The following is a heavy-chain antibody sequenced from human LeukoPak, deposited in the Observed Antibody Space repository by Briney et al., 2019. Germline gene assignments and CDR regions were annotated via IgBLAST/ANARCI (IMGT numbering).Heavy chain of an antibody. D-gene: IGHD2-21*02. CDR1: GFTVSSNY. V-gene: IGHV3-53*01. J-gene: IGHJ4*02. CDR2: IYSGGST. CDR3: ARGRAYCGGDCYSPVYYFDY. Sequence: GGSLRLSCAASGFTVSSNYMSWVRQAPGKGLEWVSVIYSGGSTYYANSVKGRFTISRDNSKNKLYLQMNSLRAEDTAVYYCARGRAYCGGDCYSPVYYFDYWGQGTLVTVSS.